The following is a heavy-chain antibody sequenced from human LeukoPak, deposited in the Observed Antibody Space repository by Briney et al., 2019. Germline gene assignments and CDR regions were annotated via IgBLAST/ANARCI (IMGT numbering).Heavy chain of an antibody. CDR2: IYYSGST. D-gene: IGHD6-13*01. V-gene: IGHV4-39*01. CDR1: GGSISSSSYY. J-gene: IGHJ4*02. CDR3: ARTKYSSRPFDY. Sequence: SETLSLTCTVSGGSISSSSYYWGWIRQPPGKGLEWIGSIYYSGSTYYNPSLKSRVTITVDTSKNQFPLKLSSVTAADTAVYYCARTKYSSRPFDYWGQGTLVTVSS.